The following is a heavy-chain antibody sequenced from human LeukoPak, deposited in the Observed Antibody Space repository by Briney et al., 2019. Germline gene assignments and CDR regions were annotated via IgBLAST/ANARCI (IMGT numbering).Heavy chain of an antibody. CDR2: IIPIFGTA. V-gene: IGHV1-69*13. J-gene: IGHJ4*02. CDR3: ARAPGYSSGWYFDY. Sequence: SVKVSCKASGGTFSSYAISWVRQAPGQGLEWMGGIIPIFGTANHAQKFQGRVTITADESTSTAYMELSGLRSEDTAVYYCARAPGYSSGWYFDYWGQGTLVTVSS. CDR1: GGTFSSYA. D-gene: IGHD6-19*01.